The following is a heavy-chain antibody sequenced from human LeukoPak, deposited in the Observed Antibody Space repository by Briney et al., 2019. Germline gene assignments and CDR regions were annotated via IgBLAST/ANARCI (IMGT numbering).Heavy chain of an antibody. CDR3: ARGVAAALRY. J-gene: IGHJ4*02. V-gene: IGHV4-34*01. CDR2: INHSGST. CDR1: GGSFSGYY. Sequence: PSETLSLTCAVYGGSFSGYYWSWIRQPPGKGLEWIGEINHSGSTNYNPSLKSRVTISVDTSKNQFSLKLSSVTAADTAVYYCARGVAAALRYWGQGTLVTVSS. D-gene: IGHD6-13*01.